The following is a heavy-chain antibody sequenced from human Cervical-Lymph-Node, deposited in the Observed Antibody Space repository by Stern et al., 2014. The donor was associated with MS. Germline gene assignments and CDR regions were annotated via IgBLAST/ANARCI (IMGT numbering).Heavy chain of an antibody. V-gene: IGHV2-26*01. J-gene: IGHJ4*02. CDR3: ARTADYGDYEEFDY. CDR2: IFSNDEK. CDR1: GFSLSNARMG. Sequence: QVTLRESGPVLVKPAETLTLTCTVSGFSLSNARMGVSWIRQPPGKALEWLAHIFSNDEKSYSTSLKSRLTISKDTSKSQVVLTMTNMDPVDTATYYCARTADYGDYEEFDYWGQGTLVTVSS. D-gene: IGHD4-17*01.